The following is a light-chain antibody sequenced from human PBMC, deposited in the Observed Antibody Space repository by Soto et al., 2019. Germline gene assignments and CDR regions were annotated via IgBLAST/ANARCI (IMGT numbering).Light chain of an antibody. CDR1: QSVSSN. CDR2: GAS. V-gene: IGKV3-20*01. CDR3: QQYGSSPIT. J-gene: IGKJ5*01. Sequence: EIVLTQSPGTLSLSPGERATLSCRASQSVSSNLAWYHQKPGQAPRLLIYGASSRATGIPDRFSGSGSGTDFTLTISRLESEDSAVYYCQQYGSSPITFGQGTRREIK.